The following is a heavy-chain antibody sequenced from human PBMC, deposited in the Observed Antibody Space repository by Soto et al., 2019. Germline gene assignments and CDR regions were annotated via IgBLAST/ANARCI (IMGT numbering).Heavy chain of an antibody. CDR3: VREDDSSGFHYYGMDV. D-gene: IGHD3-22*01. CDR2: ISSSSSPI. Sequence: EVQLVESGGGLVQPGGSLRLSCAASGFTFSTYSMNWVRQAPGKGLEWVSYISSSSSPIYYTDSVKGRFTVSRDNAKNSLYLQMNSLRDEDTAVYYCVREDDSSGFHYYGMDVWGQGTTVTVSS. CDR1: GFTFSTYS. V-gene: IGHV3-48*02. J-gene: IGHJ6*02.